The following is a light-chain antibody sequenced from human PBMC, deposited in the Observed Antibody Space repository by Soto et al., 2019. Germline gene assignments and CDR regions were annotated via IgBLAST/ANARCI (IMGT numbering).Light chain of an antibody. J-gene: IGKJ4*01. CDR2: EVS. CDR3: QQHINWPLT. Sequence: DIQLTQSPSTLSASVGDRVTITCRASQSINGWLAWYQQKPGQAPNLLIYEVSNRATGIPARFSGSGSGADFTLTISSLEPGDFALYYCQQHINWPLTFGGGTKV. CDR1: QSINGW. V-gene: IGKV1-5*01.